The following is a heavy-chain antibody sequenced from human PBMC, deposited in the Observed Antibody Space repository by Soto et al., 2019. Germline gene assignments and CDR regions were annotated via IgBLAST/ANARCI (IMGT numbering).Heavy chain of an antibody. CDR1: GFTFSSYA. V-gene: IGHV3-23*01. CDR2: ISGSGGST. D-gene: IGHD3-3*01. J-gene: IGHJ4*02. CDR3: AKAGTHYFWGGYSDLYYFDY. Sequence: AGGSLRLSCAASGFTFSSYAMSWVRQAPGKGLERVSAISGSGGSTYYADSVKGRFTISRDNSKNTLYLQMNSLRAEDTAVYYFAKAGTHYFWGGYSDLYYFDYWGQGTLVTVSS.